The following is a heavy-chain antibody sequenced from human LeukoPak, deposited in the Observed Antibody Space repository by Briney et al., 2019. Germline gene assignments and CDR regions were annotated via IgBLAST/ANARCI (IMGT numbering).Heavy chain of an antibody. D-gene: IGHD3-9*01. V-gene: IGHV3-53*01. CDR1: GFTVSNNC. J-gene: IGHJ4*02. CDR3: ARLKIDGTHFDY. Sequence: GGSLRLSCAASGFTVSNNCMSWVRQTPGKGLEWVSVIYVGGSAYYADSVKGRFTISGDSSKNTLYLQMNSLRAEDTAVYYCARLKIDGTHFDYWGQGTLVTVSS. CDR2: IYVGGSA.